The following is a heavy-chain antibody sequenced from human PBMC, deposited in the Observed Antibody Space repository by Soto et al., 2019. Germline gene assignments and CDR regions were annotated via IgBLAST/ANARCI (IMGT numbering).Heavy chain of an antibody. CDR1: GFTFSNYG. D-gene: IGHD3-10*01. CDR2: ISYDGNNK. Sequence: WGSLRLSCAASGFTFSNYGIHWVRQAPGKGLEWVAVISYDGNNKYYADSVKGRFTISRDNSKNTLYLQMNSLRAEDTAVYFCASGSQEAWGQGTLVTVSS. J-gene: IGHJ5*02. V-gene: IGHV3-30*03. CDR3: ASGSQEA.